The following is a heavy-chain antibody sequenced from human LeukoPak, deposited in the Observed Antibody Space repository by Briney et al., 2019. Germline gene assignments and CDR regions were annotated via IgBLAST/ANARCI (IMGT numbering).Heavy chain of an antibody. Sequence: SETLSLTCTVSGGSISSYYWSWIRQPPGKGLEWIGYIYYSGSTNYNPSLKSRVTISVDTSKNQFSLKLSSVTAADTAVYYCARVQMVRGVIATRSYYFDYWGQGTLVTVSS. CDR2: IYYSGST. J-gene: IGHJ4*02. V-gene: IGHV4-59*01. CDR3: ARVQMVRGVIATRSYYFDY. D-gene: IGHD3-10*01. CDR1: GGSISSYY.